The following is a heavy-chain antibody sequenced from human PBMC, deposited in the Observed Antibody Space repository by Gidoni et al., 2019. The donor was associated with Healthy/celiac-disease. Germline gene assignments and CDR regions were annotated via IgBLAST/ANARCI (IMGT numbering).Heavy chain of an antibody. J-gene: IGHJ5*02. D-gene: IGHD6-13*01. V-gene: IGHV1-18*01. Sequence: QVQLVQSGAEVKKPGASVKVSCKASGYTCTSYGISWVRTASGQGLEWMGWSSAYTGNTNYAQKLQGRVTMTTDTSTSTAYMELRSLRSDDTAVYYCARDTIRTGIAAAGTHNWFDPCGQGTLVTVSS. CDR1: GYTCTSYG. CDR2: SSAYTGNT. CDR3: ARDTIRTGIAAAGTHNWFDP.